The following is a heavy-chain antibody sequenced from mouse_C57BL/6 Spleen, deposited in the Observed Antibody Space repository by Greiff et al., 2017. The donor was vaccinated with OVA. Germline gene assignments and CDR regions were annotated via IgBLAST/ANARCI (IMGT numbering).Heavy chain of an antibody. CDR2: INPNNGGT. J-gene: IGHJ2*01. Sequence: EVKLQQSGPELVKPGASVKISCKASGYTFTDYFLNWVKQSHGKSLEWIGDINPNNGGTSYNQKFKGKATLTVDKSASTAYMELRSLTSEDSAVYYCARGYGSSFDYWGQGTTLTVSS. D-gene: IGHD1-1*01. V-gene: IGHV1-26*01. CDR1: GYTFTDYF. CDR3: ARGYGSSFDY.